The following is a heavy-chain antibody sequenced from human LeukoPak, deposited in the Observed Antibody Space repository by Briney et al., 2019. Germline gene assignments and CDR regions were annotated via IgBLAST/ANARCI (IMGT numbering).Heavy chain of an antibody. D-gene: IGHD3-22*01. CDR2: INSDASSS. CDR3: ARGSTMIRNALDI. J-gene: IGHJ3*02. CDR1: EFTISSYW. V-gene: IGHV3-74*01. Sequence: GGSLRLSCVASEFTISSYWMHWVRQAPGKGLVWVSRINSDASSSSNADSVKGRFSISRDNAKKTLSLQMDSLRVEDTAVYYCARGSTMIRNALDIWGQGTMVTVSS.